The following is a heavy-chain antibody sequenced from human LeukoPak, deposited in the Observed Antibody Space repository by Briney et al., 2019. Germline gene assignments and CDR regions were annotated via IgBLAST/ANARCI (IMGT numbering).Heavy chain of an antibody. CDR3: ARVLLWFDYYMDV. Sequence: GGSLRLSCAASGFTFSDYYMSWIRQAPGKGLEWVSYISSSGSTIYYADSVKGRFTISRDNAKNSLYLQMNSLRAEDTAVYYCARVLLWFDYYMDVWGKGTTVTVSS. D-gene: IGHD3-10*01. CDR1: GFTFSDYY. J-gene: IGHJ6*03. CDR2: ISSSGSTI. V-gene: IGHV3-11*04.